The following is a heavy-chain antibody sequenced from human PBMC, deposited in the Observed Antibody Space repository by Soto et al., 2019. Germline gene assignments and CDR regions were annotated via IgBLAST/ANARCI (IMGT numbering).Heavy chain of an antibody. CDR1: GYSISSGYH. V-gene: IGHV4-38-2*02. Sequence: SETLSLTCTVSGYSISSGYHWAWIRQPPGKGLEWLGSVHYSGNTYYNPSLKSRLTISVDKSKYQFSLNLSSVTAADTAVYYCARQDRVVAEGRWFDPWGQGTLVTVSS. D-gene: IGHD2-15*01. CDR2: VHYSGNT. CDR3: ARQDRVVAEGRWFDP. J-gene: IGHJ5*02.